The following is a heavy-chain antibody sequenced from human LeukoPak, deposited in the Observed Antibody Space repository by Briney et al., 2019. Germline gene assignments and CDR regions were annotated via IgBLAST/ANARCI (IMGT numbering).Heavy chain of an antibody. J-gene: IGHJ5*02. CDR1: GFTFSIYG. CDR2: ISYDGSNK. CDR3: AKDSGTWWFDP. Sequence: GGSLRLSCAASGFTFSIYGMHWVRQAPGKGLEWVAVISYDGSNKYYADSVKGRFTISRDNSKNTLYLQMNSLRAEDTAVYYCAKDSGTWWFDPWGQGTLVTVSS. V-gene: IGHV3-30*18.